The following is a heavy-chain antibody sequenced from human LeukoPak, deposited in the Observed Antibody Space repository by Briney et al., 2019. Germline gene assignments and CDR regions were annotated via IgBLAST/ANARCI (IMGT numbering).Heavy chain of an antibody. CDR1: GGSFSGYY. Sequence: SETLSLTCAVYGGSFSGYYWSWIRQPPGKGLEWIGEINHSGSTNYNPSLKSRVTISVDTSKNQFSLKLSSVTAADTAVYYCARGPRSSGYYYYYYYMDVWGKGTTVTVSS. CDR2: INHSGST. V-gene: IGHV4-34*01. J-gene: IGHJ6*03. D-gene: IGHD3-22*01. CDR3: ARGPRSSGYYYYYYYMDV.